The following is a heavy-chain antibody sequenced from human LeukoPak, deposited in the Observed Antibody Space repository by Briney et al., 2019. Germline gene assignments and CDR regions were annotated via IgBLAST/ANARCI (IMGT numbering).Heavy chain of an antibody. CDR2: IRYGGSNK. CDR3: AKVSVGRYSSSSNVDY. J-gene: IGHJ4*02. V-gene: IGHV3-30*02. CDR1: GFTFSSYG. Sequence: PGGSLRLSCAASGFTFSSYGMHWVRQAPGKGLEWVAFIRYGGSNKYYADSVKGRFTISRDNSKNTLYLQMNSLRAEDTAVYYCAKVSVGRYSSSSNVDYWGQGTLVTVSS. D-gene: IGHD6-6*01.